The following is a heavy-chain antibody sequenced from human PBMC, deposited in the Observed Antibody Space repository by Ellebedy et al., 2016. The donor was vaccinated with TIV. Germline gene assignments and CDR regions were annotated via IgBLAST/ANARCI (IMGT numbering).Heavy chain of an antibody. J-gene: IGHJ4*02. D-gene: IGHD3-10*01. Sequence: GGSLRLSCAAYGFPFNNFSMNWVRQAPGKGLEWVASISGNGRYVDYTDSVKGRFTISRDNAKKSLFLQMDSLRAGDTAMYFCARDRGERGLLSFFDFWGQGTLVTVSS. CDR3: ARDRGERGLLSFFDF. V-gene: IGHV3-21*01. CDR2: ISGNGRYV. CDR1: GFPFNNFS.